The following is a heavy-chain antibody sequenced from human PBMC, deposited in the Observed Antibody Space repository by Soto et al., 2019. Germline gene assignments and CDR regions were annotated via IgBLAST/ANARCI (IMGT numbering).Heavy chain of an antibody. J-gene: IGHJ6*03. D-gene: IGHD3-10*01. Sequence: PGGSLRLSCVASGFTFSSYAMSWVRQAPGKGLEWVSAISGSGGSTYYADSVKGRFTISRDNSKNTLYLQMNSLRAEDTAVYYCAKDPFRQVNYYYYYYMDVWGKGTTVTVSS. CDR2: ISGSGGST. V-gene: IGHV3-23*01. CDR3: AKDPFRQVNYYYYYYMDV. CDR1: GFTFSSYA.